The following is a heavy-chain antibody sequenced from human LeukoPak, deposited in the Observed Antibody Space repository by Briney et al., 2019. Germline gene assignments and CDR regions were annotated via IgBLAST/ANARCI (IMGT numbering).Heavy chain of an antibody. Sequence: GGSLRLSCAASGFIFSSYWMTWVRQAPGKGLEWVANIKQDGSEKFYMDSVKGRFTISRDNDKNSLYLQMNSLRVEDTAVCYCAELGITMIGGVWGKGTTVTISS. V-gene: IGHV3-7*01. CDR3: AELGITMIGGV. CDR1: GFIFSSYW. J-gene: IGHJ6*04. CDR2: IKQDGSEK. D-gene: IGHD3-10*02.